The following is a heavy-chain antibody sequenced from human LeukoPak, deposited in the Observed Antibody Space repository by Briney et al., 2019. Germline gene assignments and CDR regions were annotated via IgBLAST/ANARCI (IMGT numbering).Heavy chain of an antibody. Sequence: SETLSLTCTVSGGSISSYYWSWIRQPPGKGLEWIGYIYSSGSTNYNPSLKSRVTISVDTSKNQFSLKLTSVTAADTAVYYCARAYYYGSGSYGLDYWGQGTLVTVSS. CDR3: ARAYYYGSGSYGLDY. V-gene: IGHV4-59*01. CDR2: IYSSGST. J-gene: IGHJ4*02. D-gene: IGHD3-10*01. CDR1: GGSISSYY.